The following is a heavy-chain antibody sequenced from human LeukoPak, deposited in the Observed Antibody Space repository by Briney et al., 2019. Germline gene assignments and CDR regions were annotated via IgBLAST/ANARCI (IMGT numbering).Heavy chain of an antibody. V-gene: IGHV1-2*02. CDR2: INPNSGGT. CDR1: GYTFTGYY. CDR3: ARDEGPKGMDV. J-gene: IGHJ6*02. Sequence: ASLKVACKASGYTFTGYYMHWVRQAPGQGLEWMGWINPNSGGTNYAQKLQGRVTMTRDTSISTAYMELSRLRSDDTAVYYCARDEGPKGMDVWGQGTTVTVSS.